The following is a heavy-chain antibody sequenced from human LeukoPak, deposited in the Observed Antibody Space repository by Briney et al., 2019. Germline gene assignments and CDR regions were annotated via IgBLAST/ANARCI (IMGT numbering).Heavy chain of an antibody. V-gene: IGHV1-8*01. Sequence: ASVKVSCKASGYTFTSYDINWVRQATGQGLEWMGWMNPNSGNTGYAQKFQGRVTVTRNTSISTAYMELSSLRSEDTAVYYCARGGYSSSWNYYYYYGMDVWGQGTTVTVSS. CDR1: GYTFTSYD. D-gene: IGHD6-13*01. J-gene: IGHJ6*02. CDR2: MNPNSGNT. CDR3: ARGGYSSSWNYYYYYGMDV.